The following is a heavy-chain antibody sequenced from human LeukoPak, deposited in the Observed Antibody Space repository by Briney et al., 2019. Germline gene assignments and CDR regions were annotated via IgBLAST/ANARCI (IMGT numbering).Heavy chain of an antibody. CDR2: IKQDGSEK. V-gene: IGHV3-7*03. CDR3: AKKGDSYGDYFDY. CDR1: GLSFSRYW. D-gene: IGHD4-17*01. J-gene: IGHJ4*02. Sequence: AGGSLRLSCAASGLSFSRYWMSWVRQAPGKGLEWVANIKQDGSEKHYVDSVKGRFTISRDNAKNSLYLQMNSLRAEDTAVYYCAKKGDSYGDYFDYWGQGTLVTVSS.